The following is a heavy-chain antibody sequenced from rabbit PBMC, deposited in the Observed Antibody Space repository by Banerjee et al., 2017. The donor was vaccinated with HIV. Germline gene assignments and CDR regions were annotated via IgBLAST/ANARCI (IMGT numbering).Heavy chain of an antibody. CDR1: GFTLSSYW. CDR2: IYTGSSGAT. CDR3: ARDRAGDGVYDMDL. V-gene: IGHV1S45*01. J-gene: IGHJ6*01. D-gene: IGHD2-1*01. Sequence: QEQLEESGGDLVKPEGSLKLSCKASGFTLSSYWICWVRQAPGKGLEWIACIYTGSSGATYYATWAKGRFTISKTSSTTVTLQMTSLTAADTATYFCARDRAGDGVYDMDLWGPGTLVTVS.